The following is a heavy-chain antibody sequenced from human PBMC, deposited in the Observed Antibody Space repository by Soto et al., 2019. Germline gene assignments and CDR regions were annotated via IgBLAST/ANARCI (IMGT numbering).Heavy chain of an antibody. Sequence: SETLSLTCTFSCRSVISGGYYWTWIRQHPGRGLEWIGYIYHIGSPYYNPSLESRVTISLDTSKNQFSLNLTSVTAADTAIYYCVRDRALDSSGHWFDTWGQGTLVTVSS. V-gene: IGHV4-31*03. CDR1: CRSVISGGYY. CDR3: VRDRALDSSGHWFDT. CDR2: IYHIGSP. J-gene: IGHJ5*02. D-gene: IGHD6-19*01.